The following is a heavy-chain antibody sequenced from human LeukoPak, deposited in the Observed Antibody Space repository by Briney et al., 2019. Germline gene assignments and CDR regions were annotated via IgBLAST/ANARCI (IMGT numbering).Heavy chain of an antibody. J-gene: IGHJ4*02. V-gene: IGHV3-30*02. CDR1: GFTFSFYG. Sequence: GGSLRLSCAASGFTFSFYGMHWVRQAPGKGLEWVAFIWYDGSNEYYADSVKGRFTISRDNSKNTLYLQMNSLRAEDTAVYYCAKTLDSSGYYTYYFDYWGQGTLVTVSS. CDR2: IWYDGSNE. CDR3: AKTLDSSGYYTYYFDY. D-gene: IGHD3-22*01.